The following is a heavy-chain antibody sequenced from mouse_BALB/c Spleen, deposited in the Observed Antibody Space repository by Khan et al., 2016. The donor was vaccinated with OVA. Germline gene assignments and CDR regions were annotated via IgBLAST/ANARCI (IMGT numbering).Heavy chain of an antibody. Sequence: VQGVESGPGLVQPSQSLSITCTVSGFSLTSYGVHWVRQSPGKGLEWLGVIWSGGSTDYNAAFISRLSISKDNSKSQVFFKMISMQANDTAIDYGASQIYDGYYDYAMDYWGQGTSVTVSS. V-gene: IGHV2-2*02. CDR2: IWSGGST. CDR3: ASQIYDGYYDYAMDY. CDR1: GFSLTSYG. D-gene: IGHD2-3*01. J-gene: IGHJ4*01.